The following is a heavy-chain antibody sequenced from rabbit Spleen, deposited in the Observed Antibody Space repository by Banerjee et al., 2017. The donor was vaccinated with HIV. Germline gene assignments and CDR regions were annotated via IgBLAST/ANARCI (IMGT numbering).Heavy chain of an antibody. CDR1: GFSFSNGYV. J-gene: IGHJ4*01. Sequence: QLEESGGDLVKPEGSLTLTCKASGFSFSNGYVMCWVRQAPGKGLEWIGYIDPVFGRAYYASWVNCRYSLSSDNAQNTVDLQLNSLTAADTAPYFCAILVAGGDFNLWGPGTLVTVS. CDR3: AILVAGGDFNL. V-gene: IGHV1S7*01. D-gene: IGHD4-1*01. CDR2: IDPVFGRA.